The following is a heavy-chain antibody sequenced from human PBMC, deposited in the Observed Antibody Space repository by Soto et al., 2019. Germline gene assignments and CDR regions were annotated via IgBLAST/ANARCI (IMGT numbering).Heavy chain of an antibody. D-gene: IGHD2-2*01. CDR2: IGTDGNT. V-gene: IGHV3-23*01. CDR1: GFTFNSYA. J-gene: IGHJ4*01. Sequence: LRLSCAASGFTFNSYAMNWVRQAPGKGLAWVSAIGTDGNTYYANSVKGRFTISRDNSRTTLYLQMNSLRVEDTALYYCVRKYPGTRPFDYWGQGTLVTAPQ. CDR3: VRKYPGTRPFDY.